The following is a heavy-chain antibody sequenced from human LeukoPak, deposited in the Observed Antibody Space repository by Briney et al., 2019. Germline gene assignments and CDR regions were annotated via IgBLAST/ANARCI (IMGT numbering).Heavy chain of an antibody. CDR2: ISAYNGNT. Sequence: GASVKVSCKASGYTFTSYGISWVRQAPGQGLEWMGWISAYNGNTNYAQKLQGRVTMATDTSTSTAYMELRSLRSDDTAVYYCARAFPRYCSSTSCYAYYYGMDVWSKGTTVTVSS. CDR1: GYTFTSYG. V-gene: IGHV1-18*04. CDR3: ARAFPRYCSSTSCYAYYYGMDV. J-gene: IGHJ6*04. D-gene: IGHD2-2*01.